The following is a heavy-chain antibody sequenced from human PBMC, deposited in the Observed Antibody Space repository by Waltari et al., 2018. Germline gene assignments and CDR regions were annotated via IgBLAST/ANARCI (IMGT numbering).Heavy chain of an antibody. CDR3: AREVGVAAGTGFDF. CDR2: ISKDGDFE. D-gene: IGHD6-19*01. J-gene: IGHJ4*02. CDR1: GFIFTTYA. V-gene: IGHV3-30*04. Sequence: QVQLVESGGGVVQPGRSLRLSCAASGFIFTTYAIHWARQAPGKGLEWVGGISKDGDFEDYADSVKRRFTISRDNSRDTVSLQMNSLETEDAAVYFCAREVGVAAGTGFDFGGQGTLVTVSA.